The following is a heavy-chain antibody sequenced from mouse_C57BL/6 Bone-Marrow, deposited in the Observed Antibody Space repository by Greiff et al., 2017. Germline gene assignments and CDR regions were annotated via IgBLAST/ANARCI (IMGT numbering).Heavy chain of an antibody. V-gene: IGHV1-55*01. CDR1: GYTFTSYW. Sequence: QVQLQQPGPELVKPGASVKMSCKASGYTFTSYWITWVKQRPGQGLEWIGDIYPGSGSTKYNEKFKSKATLTVDTSSSTAYMQLSSLTSEDSAVYYCARTGSSLYYAMDYWGQGTSVTVSS. CDR2: IYPGSGST. CDR3: ARTGSSLYYAMDY. J-gene: IGHJ4*01. D-gene: IGHD1-1*01.